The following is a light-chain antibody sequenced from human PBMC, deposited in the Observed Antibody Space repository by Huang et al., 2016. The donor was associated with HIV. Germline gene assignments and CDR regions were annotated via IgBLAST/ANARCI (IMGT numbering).Light chain of an antibody. V-gene: IGKV3-15*01. CDR1: PSVATN. J-gene: IGKJ5*01. CDR2: GAS. Sequence: DIVMTQSPVTLSLSPGEGATLSCEASPSVATNVSWFQQKPGQAPRLLRSGASTRATGTPVRFRGSGSGTDFSLSITSLHRDDFVVYYCQQYNDWPPITFGQGTRL. CDR3: QQYNDWPPIT.